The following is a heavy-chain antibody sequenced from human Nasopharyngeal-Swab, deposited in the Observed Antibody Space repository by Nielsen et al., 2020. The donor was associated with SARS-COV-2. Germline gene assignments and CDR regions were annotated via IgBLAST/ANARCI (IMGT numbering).Heavy chain of an antibody. D-gene: IGHD6-19*01. CDR2: ISGSGGST. CDR3: AKDQVDQWLVLDY. Sequence: GGSLRLSCAASGFTFSSYAMSWVSQAPGKGLEWVSAISGSGGSTYYADSVKGRFTISRDNSKNTLYLQMNSLRAEDTAVYYCAKDQVDQWLVLDYWGQGTLVTVSS. V-gene: IGHV3-23*01. CDR1: GFTFSSYA. J-gene: IGHJ4*02.